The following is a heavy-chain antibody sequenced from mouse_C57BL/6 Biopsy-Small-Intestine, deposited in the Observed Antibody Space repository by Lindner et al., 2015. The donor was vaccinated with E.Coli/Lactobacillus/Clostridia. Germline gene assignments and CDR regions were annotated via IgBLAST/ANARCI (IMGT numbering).Heavy chain of an antibody. Sequence: SVKVSCKASGYTFTSFAIHWVRQAPGQRLEWMGWINGDSGNTKYSQRFQGRVTISRDTSASTAYMELSSLRSEDTAVYYCGRGWFGELSLDYWGQGTLVTVSS. V-gene: IGHV1-84*02. J-gene: IGHJ4*01. CDR1: GYTFTSFA. D-gene: IGHD2-3*01. CDR3: GRGWFGELSLDY. CDR2: INGDSGNT.